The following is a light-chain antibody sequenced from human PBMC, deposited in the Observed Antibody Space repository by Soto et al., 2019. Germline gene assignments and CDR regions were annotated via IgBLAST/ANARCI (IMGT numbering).Light chain of an antibody. Sequence: DIQMTQSPSTLSASIGDRVTITCRASQSINGRLAWYQQKPGRPPKLLIYDVSFLESGVPSRFSGSGSGTDFNLTISSLRPDDFATFYCQQYKVYPHTFGQGTRLDIK. CDR2: DVS. CDR1: QSINGR. CDR3: QQYKVYPHT. J-gene: IGKJ2*01. V-gene: IGKV1-5*01.